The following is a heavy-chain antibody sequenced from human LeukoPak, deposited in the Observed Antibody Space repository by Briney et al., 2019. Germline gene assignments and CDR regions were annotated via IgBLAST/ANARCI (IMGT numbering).Heavy chain of an antibody. D-gene: IGHD2-15*01. CDR2: IWYDGSNK. CDR3: ARETDSYFDY. Sequence: GGSLRLSCAASGFTFSSYGMHWVRQAPGKGLEWVAVIWYDGSNKYYADSVKGRFTISRDNSKNPLYLKLNSLGAEDMAVYYCARETDSYFDYWGQGNLVTVSS. CDR1: GFTFSSYG. J-gene: IGHJ4*02. V-gene: IGHV3-33*01.